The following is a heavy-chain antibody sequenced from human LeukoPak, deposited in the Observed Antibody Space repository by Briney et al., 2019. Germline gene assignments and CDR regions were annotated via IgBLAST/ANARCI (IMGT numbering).Heavy chain of an antibody. V-gene: IGHV3-7*01. CDR3: ARALGRVQLYYYNYGMDV. D-gene: IGHD1-1*01. J-gene: IGHJ6*02. Sequence: GGSLRLSCAASGFTFSSYWMIWVRQAPGKGLEWVANIKQDGSEKYYVDSVKGRFTISRDNAKNSLYLQMNSLRAEDTAVYYCARALGRVQLYYYNYGMDVWGQGTTVTVSS. CDR1: GFTFSSYW. CDR2: IKQDGSEK.